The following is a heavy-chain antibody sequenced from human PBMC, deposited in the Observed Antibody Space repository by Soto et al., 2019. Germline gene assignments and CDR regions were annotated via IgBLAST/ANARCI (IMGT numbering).Heavy chain of an antibody. V-gene: IGHV3-30*04. CDR3: AREVVTIYAFDI. CDR1: GFTFSSYA. Sequence: GGSLRLSCAASGFTFSSYAMHWVRQAPGKGLEWVAVISYDGSNKYYADSVKGRFTISRDNSKNTLYLQMNSLRAEDTAVYYCAREVVTIYAFDIWGQGTMVTVSS. J-gene: IGHJ3*02. D-gene: IGHD3-22*01. CDR2: ISYDGSNK.